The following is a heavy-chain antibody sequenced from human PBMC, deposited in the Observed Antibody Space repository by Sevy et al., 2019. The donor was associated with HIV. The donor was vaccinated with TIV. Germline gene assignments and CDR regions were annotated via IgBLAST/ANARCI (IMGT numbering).Heavy chain of an antibody. V-gene: IGHV5-51*01. D-gene: IGHD6-19*01. Sequence: GGSLRLSCKGSGYSFTSYWIGWVRQMPGKGLEWMGVIYPGDSDTRYSPSFQGQVTISADKSISTAYLQWSSLKASDTRMYYCARRLAKQNWFDPWGQGTLVTVSS. J-gene: IGHJ5*02. CDR3: ARRLAKQNWFDP. CDR1: GYSFTSYW. CDR2: IYPGDSDT.